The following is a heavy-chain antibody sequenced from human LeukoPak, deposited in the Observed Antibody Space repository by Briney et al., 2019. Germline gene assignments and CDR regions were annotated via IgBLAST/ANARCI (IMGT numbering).Heavy chain of an antibody. J-gene: IGHJ4*02. V-gene: IGHV3-48*02. Sequence: GGSLRLSCAASGFTFSSFSMNWVRQAPGKGLEWVSYISRSRSTIYYADSVKGRFTISRDNAKNSLYLQMNSLRDEDTAVYYCARENWAYGSNPFDCWGQGTLVTVSS. D-gene: IGHD4-23*01. CDR3: ARENWAYGSNPFDC. CDR2: ISRSRSTI. CDR1: GFTFSSFS.